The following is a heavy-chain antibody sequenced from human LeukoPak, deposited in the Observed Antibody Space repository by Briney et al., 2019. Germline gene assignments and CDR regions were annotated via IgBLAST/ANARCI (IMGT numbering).Heavy chain of an antibody. CDR3: ARTANSIATTAYSSSSIDY. D-gene: IGHD6-6*01. V-gene: IGHV1-46*01. CDR1: GYTFTSYY. Sequence: GASVKVSCKASGYTFTSYYIHWVRQAPGQGLEWMGIINPSGGSRTYAQKFQGRVTMTRDTSTSTVYMELSSLKSEDTALYYCARTANSIATTAYSSSSIDYWGQGTLVTASS. J-gene: IGHJ4*02. CDR2: INPSGGSR.